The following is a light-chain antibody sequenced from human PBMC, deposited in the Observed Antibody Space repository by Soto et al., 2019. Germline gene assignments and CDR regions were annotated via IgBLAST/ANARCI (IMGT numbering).Light chain of an antibody. CDR3: LLYDGGDQVL. V-gene: IGLV7-43*01. CDR2: STS. CDR1: AGAVTSAYY. Sequence: QAVVTQDPSLTVSPGGTVTLTCASSAGAVTSAYYTNWLQQKPGQAPMALIYSTSEKHSWTPARFSGSLLGGKAALTLSAAEPEDEADYYCLLYDGGDQVLFGGGTKLTVL. J-gene: IGLJ2*01.